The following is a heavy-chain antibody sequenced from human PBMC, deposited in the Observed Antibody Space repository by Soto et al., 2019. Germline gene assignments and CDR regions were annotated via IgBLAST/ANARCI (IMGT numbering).Heavy chain of an antibody. V-gene: IGHV3-21*03. J-gene: IGHJ4*02. CDR3: SHGYYQYFNS. CDR2: ISSDSTYI. CDR1: GFTFSNYS. D-gene: IGHD5-18*01. Sequence: GVLRLSCTASGFTFSNYSMNWVRQAPGKGLEWVSSISSDSTYIYYADSVKGRFTISRDNAKNSLYLQMNSLKTEDTAVYYCSHGYYQYFNSWGQGTLVTVSS.